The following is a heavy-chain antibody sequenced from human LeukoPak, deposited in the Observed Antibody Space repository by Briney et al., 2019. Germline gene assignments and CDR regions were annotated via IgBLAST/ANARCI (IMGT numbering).Heavy chain of an antibody. V-gene: IGHV4-34*01. Sequence: SETLSLTCAVYGGSFSGYYWSWIRQPPGKGLEWIGEINHSGSTNYNPSLKSRVTISLDTSKNQFSLKLSSVTAADTAVYYCARGGGYYYDSSGYPRPNNWFDPWGQGTLVTVSS. J-gene: IGHJ5*02. D-gene: IGHD3-22*01. CDR1: GGSFSGYY. CDR3: ARGGGYYYDSSGYPRPNNWFDP. CDR2: INHSGST.